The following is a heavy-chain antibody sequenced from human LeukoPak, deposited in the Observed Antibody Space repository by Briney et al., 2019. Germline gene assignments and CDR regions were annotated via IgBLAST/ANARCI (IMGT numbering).Heavy chain of an antibody. V-gene: IGHV1-2*02. D-gene: IGHD1-26*01. CDR2: INPNSGGT. CDR1: GYTFTGYY. J-gene: IGHJ5*02. CDR3: ARDNSVGDYAWWFDP. Sequence: GASVKVSCKASGYTFTGYYMHWVRQAPGQGLEWMGWINPNSGGTNYAQKFQGRVTMTRDMSTSTDYMELSSLRSEDTAVYYCARDNSVGDYAWWFDPWGQGTLATVSS.